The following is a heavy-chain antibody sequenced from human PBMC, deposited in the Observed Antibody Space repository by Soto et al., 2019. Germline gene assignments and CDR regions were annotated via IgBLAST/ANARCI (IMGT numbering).Heavy chain of an antibody. CDR3: AKEREPTIGARQYYDS. D-gene: IGHD3-16*01. CDR1: GFTFSDYA. V-gene: IGHV3-30*18. Sequence: TGGSLRLSCAASGFTFSDYAMHWLRQTPGQGMEWVAMISYDGHYKYYADSMRGRFSISRDNSKNTLYVEMNSLRPEDTAVYYCAKEREPTIGARQYYDSWGQGTLVTVSS. J-gene: IGHJ4*02. CDR2: ISYDGHYK.